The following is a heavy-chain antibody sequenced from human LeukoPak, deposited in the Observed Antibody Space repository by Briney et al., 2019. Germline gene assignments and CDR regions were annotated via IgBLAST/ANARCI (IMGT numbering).Heavy chain of an antibody. V-gene: IGHV1-18*01. CDR1: GYTFTIYG. CDR3: ARGFLSLELPGY. CDR2: ISAYNGNT. D-gene: IGHD1-7*01. J-gene: IGHJ4*02. Sequence: ASVTVSFTASGYTFTIYGISWVRQAPGQGLEWMGWISAYNGNTNYAQKLQGRVTMTTDTSTSTAYMELRSLRSADTAVYYCARGFLSLELPGYWGQGTLVTVSS.